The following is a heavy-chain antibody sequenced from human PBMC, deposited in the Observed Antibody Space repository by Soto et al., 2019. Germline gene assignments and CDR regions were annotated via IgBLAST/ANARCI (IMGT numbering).Heavy chain of an antibody. CDR2: ISGSGGST. J-gene: IGHJ3*02. V-gene: IGHV3-23*01. CDR3: AKRELGRGDAFDI. Sequence: GESLKISCAASGFTFSSYAMSWVRQAPGKGLEWVSAISGSGGSTYYADSVKGRFTISRDNSKNTLYLQMNSLRAEDTAVYYCAKRELGRGDAFDIWGQGTMVTVSS. CDR1: GFTFSSYA. D-gene: IGHD7-27*01.